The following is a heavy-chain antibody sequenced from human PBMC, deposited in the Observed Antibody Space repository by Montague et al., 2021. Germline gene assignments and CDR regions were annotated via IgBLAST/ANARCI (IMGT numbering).Heavy chain of an antibody. J-gene: IGHJ3*02. CDR1: GGSISRRPYY. V-gene: IGHV4-39*01. D-gene: IGHD3/OR15-3a*01. CDR3: ARLTFAIGDTPEVFDI. CDR2: ISYNGSP. Sequence: SETLSLTCSVSGGSISRRPYYWAWIRQPPGKGLEWIATISYNGSPYSDSALKSRVTISVDTSKNQLSQRLTSVTATDTAVYYCARLTFAIGDTPEVFDIWGQGTTVTVSS.